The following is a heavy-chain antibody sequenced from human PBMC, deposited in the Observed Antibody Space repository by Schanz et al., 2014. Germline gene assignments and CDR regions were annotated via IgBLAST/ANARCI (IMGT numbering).Heavy chain of an antibody. J-gene: IGHJ4*02. CDR2: ISGRDGST. D-gene: IGHD3-22*01. CDR3: ARPPHDSSGYYPFDY. Sequence: DVQLLESGGGLVQPGGSLRLSCAASGFTFSSYAMTWVRQAPGMGLEWVSAISGRDGSTYYADSVRGRFTISRDNSKNTLYLQMNSLRAEDTAVYYCARPPHDSSGYYPFDYWGQGTLVTVSS. V-gene: IGHV3-23*01. CDR1: GFTFSSYA.